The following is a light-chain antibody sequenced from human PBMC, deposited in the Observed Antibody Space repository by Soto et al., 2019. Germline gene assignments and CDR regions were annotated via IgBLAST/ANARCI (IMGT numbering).Light chain of an antibody. Sequence: DIQMTQSPSSLSASVGDRVTITCRASQSISSYLNWYQQKPGKAPKLLIYAASSLQSGDPSRFSGSGSGTDFTLTISSLQPEDFATYYCQQSYSTPYTFGQGTKVDIK. CDR3: QQSYSTPYT. CDR1: QSISSY. V-gene: IGKV1-39*01. J-gene: IGKJ2*01. CDR2: AAS.